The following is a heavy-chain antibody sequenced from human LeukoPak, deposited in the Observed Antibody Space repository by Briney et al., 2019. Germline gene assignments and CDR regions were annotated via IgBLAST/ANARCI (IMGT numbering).Heavy chain of an antibody. J-gene: IGHJ5*02. CDR3: AKKYSTGLDP. CDR1: EFTFSSYG. V-gene: IGHV3-23*01. Sequence: GGSLRLSCAASEFTFSSYGMSWVRQAPGKGLEWVSVISGSGGSTYYADSVKGRFTISRDNSKNTLYLQMNSLRVEDTAVYYCAKKYSTGLDPWGQGTLVTVSS. D-gene: IGHD1-26*01. CDR2: ISGSGGST.